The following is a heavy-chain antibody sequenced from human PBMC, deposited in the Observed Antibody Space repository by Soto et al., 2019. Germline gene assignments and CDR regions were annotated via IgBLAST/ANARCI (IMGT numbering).Heavy chain of an antibody. J-gene: IGHJ4*02. D-gene: IGHD3-9*01. Sequence: GGSLRLSCAASGFTFSSYSMNWVRQAPGKGLEWVSSISSSSSSYIYYADSVKGRFTISRDNAKNSLYLQMNSLRAEDTAVYYCARADGDYDILTGYHSIYYFDYWGQGTLVTVSS. CDR2: ISSSSSSYI. CDR1: GFTFSSYS. CDR3: ARADGDYDILTGYHSIYYFDY. V-gene: IGHV3-21*01.